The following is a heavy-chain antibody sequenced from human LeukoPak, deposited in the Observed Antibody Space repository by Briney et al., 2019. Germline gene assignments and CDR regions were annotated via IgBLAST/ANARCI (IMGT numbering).Heavy chain of an antibody. V-gene: IGHV1-2*02. Sequence: ASVKVSCKASGYTFTGYYIHWVRQAPGQGLEWMGWINPNSGGTNYAQKFQGRVTMTRDTSTSTVYMELSSLRCEDTAVYYCARAHDFWSGPFDYWGQGTLVTVSS. CDR2: INPNSGGT. CDR1: GYTFTGYY. CDR3: ARAHDFWSGPFDY. D-gene: IGHD3-3*01. J-gene: IGHJ4*02.